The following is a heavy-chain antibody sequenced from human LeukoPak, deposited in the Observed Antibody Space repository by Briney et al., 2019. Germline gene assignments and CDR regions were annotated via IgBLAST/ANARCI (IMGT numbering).Heavy chain of an antibody. Sequence: GGSLRLSCAASGFTVSSNYMTWVRQAPGKGLEWVSVIYSGGSTYYADSVKGRFTISRDNSKNTLYLQMNSLRAEDTAVYYCARWFFKQQGLDYWGQGTLITVSS. V-gene: IGHV3-66*01. CDR2: IYSGGST. CDR3: ARWFFKQQGLDY. D-gene: IGHD6-13*01. CDR1: GFTVSSNY. J-gene: IGHJ4*02.